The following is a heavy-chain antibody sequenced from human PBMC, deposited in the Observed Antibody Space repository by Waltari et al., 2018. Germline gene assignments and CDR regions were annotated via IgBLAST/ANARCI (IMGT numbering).Heavy chain of an antibody. J-gene: IGHJ6*02. CDR2: IRSKADGGTT. CDR1: GFTFGDYA. Sequence: EVQLVESGGGLVQPGRSLRLSCTASGFTFGDYAMSWVRQAPGKGLEWVGFIRSKADGGTTEYAASVKGRFTISRDDSKSIAYLQMNSLKTEDTAVYYCTSQTGTRSYYYYGMDVWGQGTTVTVSS. CDR3: TSQTGTRSYYYYGMDV. V-gene: IGHV3-49*04. D-gene: IGHD1-1*01.